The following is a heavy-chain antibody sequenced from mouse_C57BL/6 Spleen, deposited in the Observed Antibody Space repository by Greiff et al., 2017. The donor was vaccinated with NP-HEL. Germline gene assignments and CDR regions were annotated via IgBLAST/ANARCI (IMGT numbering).Heavy chain of an antibody. J-gene: IGHJ4*01. Sequence: QVQLQQPGTELVKPGASVKLSCKASGYTFTSYWMHWVKQRPGQGLEWIGNINPSNGGTNYNEKFKSKATLTVDKSSSTAYMQLSSLTSEDSAVYYCARSPITTVVDYAMVDWGQGTSVTVSS. D-gene: IGHD1-1*01. CDR1: GYTFTSYW. V-gene: IGHV1-53*01. CDR2: INPSNGGT. CDR3: ARSPITTVVDYAMVD.